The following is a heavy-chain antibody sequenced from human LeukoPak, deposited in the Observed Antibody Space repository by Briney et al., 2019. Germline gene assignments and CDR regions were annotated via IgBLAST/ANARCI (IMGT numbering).Heavy chain of an antibody. CDR2: INTNTGNP. V-gene: IGHV7-4-1*02. D-gene: IGHD1-26*01. CDR3: ASRNGIVASYYYGMDV. CDR1: GYTFTSYG. Sequence: ASVKVSCKASGYTFTSYGISWVRQAPGQGLEWMGWINTNTGNPTYAQGFTGRFVFSLDTSVSTAYLQISSLKAEDTAVYYCASRNGIVASYYYGMDVWGQGTTVTVSS. J-gene: IGHJ6*02.